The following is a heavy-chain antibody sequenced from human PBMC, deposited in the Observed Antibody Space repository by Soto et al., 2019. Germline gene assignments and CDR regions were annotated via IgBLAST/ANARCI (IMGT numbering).Heavy chain of an antibody. J-gene: IGHJ3*02. CDR2: ISYDGSNK. V-gene: IGHV3-30*18. CDR3: AKDKLSSPGAFDS. CDR1: GFTFSNFG. Sequence: PGGSLRLSCAASGFTFSNFGMHWVRQAPGKGLEWVALISYDGSNKYYADSVKGRFTISRDTSKNTLYLQMSSLRAEDTAVYYCAKDKLSSPGAFDSWGQGTMVTVSS.